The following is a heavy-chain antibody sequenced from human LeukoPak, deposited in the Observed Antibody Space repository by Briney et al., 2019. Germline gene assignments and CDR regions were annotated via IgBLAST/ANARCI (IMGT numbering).Heavy chain of an antibody. CDR3: ARVRGSSLWFTLGGFDP. CDR1: GGSISSGDYY. CDR2: INHSGST. J-gene: IGHJ5*02. V-gene: IGHV4-39*07. D-gene: IGHD3-10*01. Sequence: SETLSLTCTVSGGSISSGDYYWSWIRQPPGKGLEWIGEINHSGSTNYNPSLKSRVTISVDTSKNQFSLKLSSVTAADTAVYYCARVRGSSLWFTLGGFDPWGQGTLVTVSS.